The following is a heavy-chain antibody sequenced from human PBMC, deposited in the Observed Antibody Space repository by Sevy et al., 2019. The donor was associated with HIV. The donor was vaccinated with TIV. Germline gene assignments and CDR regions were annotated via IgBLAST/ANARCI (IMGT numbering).Heavy chain of an antibody. CDR1: GFTFSSYW. CDR3: ARVGPYDILTGYID. Sequence: GESLKISCAASGFTFSSYWMSWVRQAPGKGLEWVANIKQDGSEKYYVDSVKGRLTISRDNAKNSLYLQMNSLRAEDTAVYYCARVGPYDILTGYIDWGQGTLVTVSS. J-gene: IGHJ4*02. V-gene: IGHV3-7*01. CDR2: IKQDGSEK. D-gene: IGHD3-9*01.